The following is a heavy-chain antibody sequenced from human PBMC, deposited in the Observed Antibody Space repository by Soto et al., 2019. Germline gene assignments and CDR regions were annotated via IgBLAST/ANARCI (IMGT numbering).Heavy chain of an antibody. J-gene: IGHJ4*02. CDR1: GFTVDDYA. V-gene: IGHV3-53*01. Sequence: GGSLRLSCAASGFTVDDYAMHWVRQAPGKGLEWISAINNAGTTYYADSVKGRFTISRDNAKNTLYLQMNGLRVEDTAVYYCAKDWYEDYWGQGTLVTVSS. D-gene: IGHD6-13*01. CDR3: AKDWYEDY. CDR2: INNAGTT.